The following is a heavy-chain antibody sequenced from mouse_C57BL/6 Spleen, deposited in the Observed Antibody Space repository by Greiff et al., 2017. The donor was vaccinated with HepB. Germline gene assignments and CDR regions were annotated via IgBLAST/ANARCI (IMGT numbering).Heavy chain of an antibody. CDR3: ARDSSGYYFDY. CDR1: GYAFSSYW. CDR2: IYPGDGDT. D-gene: IGHD3-2*02. J-gene: IGHJ2*01. Sequence: VQLQQSGAELVKPGASVKISCKASGYAFSSYWMHWVKQRPGKGLEWIGQIYPGDGDTNYNGKFKGKATLTADKSSSTAYMQLSSLTSEDSAVYFCARDSSGYYFDYWGQGTTLTVSS. V-gene: IGHV1-80*01.